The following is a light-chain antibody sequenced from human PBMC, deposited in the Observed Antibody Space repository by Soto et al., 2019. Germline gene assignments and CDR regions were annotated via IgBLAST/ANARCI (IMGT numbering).Light chain of an antibody. CDR3: GSYGVSDNLV. Sequence: QSALTQPPSASGSPGQSVTISCTGTSSDVGGYNYVSWYQQHPGKAPKLIIYEVTERPSGVPDRFSGSKSGNTASLTVSGLQADDEADYYCGSYGVSDNLVFGGGTQLTVL. CDR1: SSDVGGYNY. V-gene: IGLV2-8*01. J-gene: IGLJ2*01. CDR2: EVT.